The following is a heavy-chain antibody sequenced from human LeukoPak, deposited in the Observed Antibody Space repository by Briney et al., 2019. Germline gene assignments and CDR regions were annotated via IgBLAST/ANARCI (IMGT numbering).Heavy chain of an antibody. CDR1: GFTFSSYE. CDR3: ARETDSSDYAFDY. D-gene: IGHD3-22*01. V-gene: IGHV3-48*03. J-gene: IGHJ4*02. Sequence: GGSLRLSCAASGFTFSSYEMHWVRQAPGKGLEWVSYISSSGGTSYYTDSVKGRFTISRDNAKNSLFLQMNSLGAEDTAVYYCARETDSSDYAFDYWGQGTLVTVSS. CDR2: ISSSGGTS.